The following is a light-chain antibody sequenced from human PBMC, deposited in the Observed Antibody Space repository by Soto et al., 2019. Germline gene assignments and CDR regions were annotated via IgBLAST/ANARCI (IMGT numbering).Light chain of an antibody. V-gene: IGLV1-44*01. Sequence: QSVLTQPPSVSGTPGQRVTISCSGSTSNIGSKTVKYHQQLPGAAPKLLICNHNQRPSGASDRFSGSKSGTSASLATSGLQSEDEADCSCASWDDSLNGRVFGTGTKVTVL. J-gene: IGLJ1*01. CDR2: NHN. CDR3: ASWDDSLNGRV. CDR1: TSNIGSKT.